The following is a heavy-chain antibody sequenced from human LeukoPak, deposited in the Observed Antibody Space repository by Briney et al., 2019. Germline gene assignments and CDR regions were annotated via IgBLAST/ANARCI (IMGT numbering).Heavy chain of an antibody. V-gene: IGHV4-4*07. CDR3: ARDFYASGFYFWFDP. Sequence: SETLSLTCTVAGGYTGSHYWSWIRQPAGKGLEWIGRISPSGTTHYNPSLGSRVTMSVDTSKNYFSLRLSSVTAADTAVYYCARDFYASGFYFWFDPWGQGMLVTVSS. CDR1: GGYTGSHY. D-gene: IGHD2/OR15-2a*01. CDR2: ISPSGTT. J-gene: IGHJ5*02.